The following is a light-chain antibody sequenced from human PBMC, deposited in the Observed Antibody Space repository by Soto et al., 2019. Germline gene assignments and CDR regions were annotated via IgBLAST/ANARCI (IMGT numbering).Light chain of an antibody. Sequence: DIQMTQSPSSLSVSVGDRVTITCRASQDIRYYLAWYQQRPGEVPKLLIYAASTLQSGVPSRFSGSGSGTDFNLTVNSLQPEDIATYYCQKYDRAPFTFGPGTKVDF. CDR3: QKYDRAPFT. J-gene: IGKJ3*01. CDR2: AAS. V-gene: IGKV1-27*01. CDR1: QDIRYY.